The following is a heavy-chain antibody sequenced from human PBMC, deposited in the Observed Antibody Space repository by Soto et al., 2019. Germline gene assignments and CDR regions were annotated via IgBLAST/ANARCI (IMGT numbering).Heavy chain of an antibody. Sequence: TSVKVSCKASGYTFTSYAMHWVRQAPGQRLEWMGWINAGNGNTKYSQKFQGRVTITRDTSASTAYMELSSLRSEDTAVCYCARGGDSLVPFQHWGQGTLVTVSS. CDR3: ARGGDSLVPFQH. V-gene: IGHV1-3*01. D-gene: IGHD4-17*01. CDR2: INAGNGNT. J-gene: IGHJ1*01. CDR1: GYTFTSYA.